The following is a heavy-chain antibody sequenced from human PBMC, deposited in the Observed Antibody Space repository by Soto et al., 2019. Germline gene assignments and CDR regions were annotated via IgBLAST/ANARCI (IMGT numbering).Heavy chain of an antibody. D-gene: IGHD4-17*01. CDR1: GFTFSNFW. CDR2: ASPDGSST. CDR3: ASHGSGDYFWFDP. J-gene: IGHJ5*02. Sequence: EGQLVESGGGLVQLGGSLRLSCAASGFTFSNFWVHWVRQAPGKGLVWVSRASPDGSSTSYADSVKGRFTISRDNAKNMLYMEMNSLRAEDTAVYYCASHGSGDYFWFDPWGQGTLVTVSS. V-gene: IGHV3-74*01.